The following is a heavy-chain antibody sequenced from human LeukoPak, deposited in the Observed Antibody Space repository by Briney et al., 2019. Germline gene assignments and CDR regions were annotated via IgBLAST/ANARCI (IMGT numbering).Heavy chain of an antibody. CDR1: GFTFDDYG. CDR3: ARDGVVVVPAASSHYYYYYMDV. J-gene: IGHJ6*03. V-gene: IGHV3-20*04. CDR2: INWNGGST. Sequence: PGGSLRLSCAASGFTFDDYGMSWVRQAPGKGLEWVSGINWNGGSTGYADSVKGRFTISRDNAKNSLYLQMNSLRAEDTALYYCARDGVVVVPAASSHYYYYYMDVWGKGTTVTVSS. D-gene: IGHD2-2*01.